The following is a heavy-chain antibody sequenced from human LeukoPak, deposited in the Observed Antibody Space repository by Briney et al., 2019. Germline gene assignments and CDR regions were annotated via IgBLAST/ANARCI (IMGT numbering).Heavy chain of an antibody. D-gene: IGHD1-26*01. CDR1: GFTFSRYG. Sequence: PGGSLRLSCAASGFTFSRYGMHWVPQAPGKGLEWVAVISYDGKNKYSVDSVKGRFTISRDNSKNTLYLQMNSLRAEDTAEYYCAKDGDILGAAYYFDYWGQGTLVTVSS. J-gene: IGHJ4*02. CDR3: AKDGDILGAAYYFDY. CDR2: ISYDGKNK. V-gene: IGHV3-30*18.